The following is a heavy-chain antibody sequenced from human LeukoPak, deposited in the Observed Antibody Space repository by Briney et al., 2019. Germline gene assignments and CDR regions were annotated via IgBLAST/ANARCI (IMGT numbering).Heavy chain of an antibody. CDR2: IRYEGSNK. J-gene: IGHJ4*02. Sequence: GGSLRLSCAASGFTFGNYGMHWVRQAPGKGLEWVAFIRYEGSNKYYADSVKGRFTISGDNSKNTLYLQMNSLRAEDTAVYYCAKDFEHSGYAGFDYWGQGTLVTVSS. CDR1: GFTFGNYG. D-gene: IGHD5-12*01. CDR3: AKDFEHSGYAGFDY. V-gene: IGHV3-30*02.